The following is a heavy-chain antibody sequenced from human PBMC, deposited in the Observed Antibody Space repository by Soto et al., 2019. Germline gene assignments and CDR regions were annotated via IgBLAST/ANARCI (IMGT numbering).Heavy chain of an antibody. CDR3: ARSYSSGWEFDY. D-gene: IGHD6-19*01. V-gene: IGHV3-11*01. CDR2: ISSTGRTI. Sequence: GGSLRLSCGASGFTFSNYYMSWIRQAPGKGLEWVSYISSTGRTIYYADSVKGRFTVSRDNAQNSLSLKLNSLRVEDTAVYYCARSYSSGWEFDYWGQGTLVTVSS. J-gene: IGHJ4*02. CDR1: GFTFSNYY.